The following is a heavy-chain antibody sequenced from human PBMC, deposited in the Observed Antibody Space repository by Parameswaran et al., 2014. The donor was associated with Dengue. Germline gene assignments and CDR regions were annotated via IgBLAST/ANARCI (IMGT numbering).Heavy chain of an antibody. D-gene: IGHD6-13*01. Sequence: WIRQPPGKGLEWIGSIYYSGSTYYNPSLKSRVTISVDTSKNQFSLKLSSVTAADTAVYYCARQSIAAAGCDYWGQGNPGHRLL. CDR2: IYYSGST. J-gene: IGHJ4*02. CDR3: ARQSIAAAGCDY. V-gene: IGHV4-39*01.